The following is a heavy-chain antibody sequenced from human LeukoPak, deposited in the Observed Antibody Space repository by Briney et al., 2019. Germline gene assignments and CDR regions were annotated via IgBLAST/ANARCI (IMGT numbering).Heavy chain of an antibody. J-gene: IGHJ4*02. D-gene: IGHD2-2*01. CDR3: ARDRGGYCSSTSCYAGGYFDY. Sequence: SVKVSCKASGGTFSSYAISWVRQAPGEGLEWMGGIIPISGTANYAQKFQGRVTMTRDTSTRTVYMEMSSLRSEDTAVYYCARDRGGYCSSTSCYAGGYFDYWGQGTLVTVSS. CDR1: GGTFSSYA. CDR2: IIPISGTA. V-gene: IGHV1-69*05.